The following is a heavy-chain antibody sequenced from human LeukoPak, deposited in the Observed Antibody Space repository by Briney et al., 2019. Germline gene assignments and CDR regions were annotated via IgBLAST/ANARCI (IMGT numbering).Heavy chain of an antibody. CDR3: ARVGSSGYGDAFDI. D-gene: IGHD3-22*01. Sequence: GGSLRLSCAASGSTVSSNYMSWVRQAPGKGLEWVSVIYSGGSTYYADSVKGRFTISRHNSKNTLYLQMNSLRAEDTAVYYCARVGSSGYGDAFDIWGQGTMVTVSS. CDR2: IYSGGST. V-gene: IGHV3-53*04. J-gene: IGHJ3*02. CDR1: GSTVSSNY.